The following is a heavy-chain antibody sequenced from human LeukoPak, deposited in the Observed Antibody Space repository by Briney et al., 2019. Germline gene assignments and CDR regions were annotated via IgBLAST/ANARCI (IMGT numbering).Heavy chain of an antibody. CDR1: GFTFSSYW. V-gene: IGHV3-7*01. D-gene: IGHD1-26*01. J-gene: IGHJ3*02. Sequence: PGGSLRLSCAASGFTFSSYWMSWVRQAPGKGLEWVANIKQDGSEIYYVDSVKGRFTISRDNAKNSLYLQMNSLRAEDTAVYYCARVAHSGSYLGAFDIWGQGTMVTVSS. CDR3: ARVAHSGSYLGAFDI. CDR2: IKQDGSEI.